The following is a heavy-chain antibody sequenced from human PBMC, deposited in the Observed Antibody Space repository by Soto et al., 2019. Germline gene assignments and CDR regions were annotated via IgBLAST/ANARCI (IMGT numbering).Heavy chain of an antibody. J-gene: IGHJ3*02. V-gene: IGHV4-34*01. CDR2: INHSGST. Sequence: QVQLQQWGAGLLKPSETLSLTCDVYGGSVSGYYWSWIRQPPGRGLEWIGEINHSGSTNYNPSLKSRVTISLDTSKSQFSLKLSSATAADTAVYYCAVTSGVVVTGFDAFDIWGQGTIVTVSS. D-gene: IGHD2-15*01. CDR1: GGSVSGYY. CDR3: AVTSGVVVTGFDAFDI.